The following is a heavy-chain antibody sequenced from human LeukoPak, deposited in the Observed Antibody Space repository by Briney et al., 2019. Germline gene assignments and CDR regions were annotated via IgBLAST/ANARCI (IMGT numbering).Heavy chain of an antibody. J-gene: IGHJ5*02. D-gene: IGHD3-16*01. CDR1: GGSISSYY. CDR3: ARHGPGWSRPNVNWFDP. Sequence: SETLSLTCTVSGGSISSYYWSWIRQPPGKGLEWIGSIYYSGSTYYIPSLKSRVTISVDTSKNQFSLKLSSVTAADTAAYYCARHGPGWSRPNVNWFDPWGQGTLVTVSS. V-gene: IGHV4-39*01. CDR2: IYYSGST.